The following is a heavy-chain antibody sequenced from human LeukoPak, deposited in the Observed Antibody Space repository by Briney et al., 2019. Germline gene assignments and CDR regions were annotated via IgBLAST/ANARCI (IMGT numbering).Heavy chain of an antibody. J-gene: IGHJ6*02. CDR3: ASPYPGIAAAGNSYYYGMDV. V-gene: IGHV1-18*01. Sequence: GASVKVSCKASGYTFNSYGISWVRQAPGQGLEWMGWISAYNGNTNYAQKLQGRVTITRDTSASTAYMELSSLRSEDTAVYYCASPYPGIAAAGNSYYYGMDVWGQGTTVTVSS. CDR1: GYTFNSYG. D-gene: IGHD6-13*01. CDR2: ISAYNGNT.